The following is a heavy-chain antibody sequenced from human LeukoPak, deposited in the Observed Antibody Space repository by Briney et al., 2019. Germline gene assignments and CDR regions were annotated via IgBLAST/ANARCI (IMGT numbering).Heavy chain of an antibody. CDR1: GGSISSGGYS. J-gene: IGHJ4*02. CDR2: IYHSGST. CDR3: ARTPPGGGYIW. Sequence: PSETLSLTCAVSGGSISSGGYSWSWIRQPPGKGLEWIGYIYHSGSTYYNPSLKSRVTIPVDRSKNQFSLKLSSVTAADTAVYYCARTPPGGGYIWWGQGTLVTVSS. V-gene: IGHV4-30-2*01. D-gene: IGHD5-12*01.